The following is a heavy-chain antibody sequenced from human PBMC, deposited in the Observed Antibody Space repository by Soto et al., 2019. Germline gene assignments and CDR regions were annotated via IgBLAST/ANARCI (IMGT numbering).Heavy chain of an antibody. D-gene: IGHD6-19*01. Sequence: GESLKISCKGSGYSFTSYWIGWVRQMPGKGLEWMGIIYPGDSDTRYSPSFQGQVTISADKSIGTAYLQWSSLKASDTAMYYCARLAASSGWYLRTPPGSDYFDYWGQGTLVTVSS. J-gene: IGHJ4*02. CDR2: IYPGDSDT. CDR1: GYSFTSYW. CDR3: ARLAASSGWYLRTPPGSDYFDY. V-gene: IGHV5-51*01.